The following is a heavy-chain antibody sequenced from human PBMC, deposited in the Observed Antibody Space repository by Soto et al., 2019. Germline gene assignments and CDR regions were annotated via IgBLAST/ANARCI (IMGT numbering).Heavy chain of an antibody. CDR3: AREAPRPSTYASDI. CDR1: GYTFTNFG. CDR2: ISAYSAYT. Sequence: ASVKVSCKASGYTFTNFGITWVRQAPGQGLEWMGWISAYSAYTNYSQKLQGRVSMTTDTSTSTAYMELRSLRSDDTAVYYCAREAPRPSTYASDIWGRGTMVTVSS. D-gene: IGHD1-26*01. J-gene: IGHJ3*02. V-gene: IGHV1-18*01.